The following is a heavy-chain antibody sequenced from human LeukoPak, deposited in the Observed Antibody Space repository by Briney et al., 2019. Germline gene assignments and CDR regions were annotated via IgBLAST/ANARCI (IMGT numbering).Heavy chain of an antibody. D-gene: IGHD3-22*01. J-gene: IGHJ4*02. V-gene: IGHV4-38-2*02. CDR3: ARNGVSSGYTAFDY. Sequence: SETLSLTCTVSGYSISTGYYWDWIRQPPGKGLEWIGTFYHGGSTYYNPSLKSRVTISVDTSKNQFSLNLTSVTAADTAVYYCARNGVSSGYTAFDYWGQGTLVTVSS. CDR1: GYSISTGYY. CDR2: FYHGGST.